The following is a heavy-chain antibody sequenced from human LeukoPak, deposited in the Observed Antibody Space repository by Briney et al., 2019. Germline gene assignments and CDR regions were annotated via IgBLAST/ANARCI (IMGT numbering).Heavy chain of an antibody. CDR3: ARVHSSGWYNEEDWFDP. D-gene: IGHD6-19*01. CDR1: GFPFSNYW. Sequence: GGSLRLSCAASGFPFSNYWMHWVRQTPEKGLEWISCINTDGRTTDYADSVKGRFTISRDNAKNTLYLEMNGLRVDDTAVYYCARVHSSGWYNEEDWFDPWGQGTLVTVSS. J-gene: IGHJ5*02. CDR2: INTDGRTT. V-gene: IGHV3-74*01.